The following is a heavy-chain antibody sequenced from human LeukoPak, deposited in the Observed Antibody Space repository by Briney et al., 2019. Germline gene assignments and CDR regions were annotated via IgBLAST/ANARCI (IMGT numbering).Heavy chain of an antibody. CDR2: INPNSGGT. Sequence: GASVKVSCKASGYTFTSYYMHWVRQAPGQGLEWMGWINPNSGGTNYAQKLQGRVTMTTDTSTSTAYMELRSLRSDDTAVYYCAREPGIAAAGYGMDVWGQGTTVTVSS. D-gene: IGHD6-13*01. CDR1: GYTFTSYY. J-gene: IGHJ6*02. V-gene: IGHV1-2*02. CDR3: AREPGIAAAGYGMDV.